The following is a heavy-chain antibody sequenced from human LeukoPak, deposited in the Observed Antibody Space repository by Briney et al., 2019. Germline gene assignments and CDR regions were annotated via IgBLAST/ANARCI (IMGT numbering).Heavy chain of an antibody. J-gene: IGHJ4*02. CDR3: ARVPLGSNHLDY. CDR2: IIPIFGTA. V-gene: IGHV1-69*05. Sequence: ASVKVSCKASGGTFSSYAISWVRQAPGQGLEWMGGIIPIFGTANYAQKFQGRVTTTRNTSISTAYMELSSLRSEDTAVYYCARVPLGSNHLDYWGQGTLVTVSS. D-gene: IGHD2-15*01. CDR1: GGTFSSYA.